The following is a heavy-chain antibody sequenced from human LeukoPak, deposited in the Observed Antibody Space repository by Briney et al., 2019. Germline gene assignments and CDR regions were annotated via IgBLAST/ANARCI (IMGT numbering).Heavy chain of an antibody. D-gene: IGHD3-3*01. J-gene: IGHJ4*02. CDR1: GGTLSSYA. Sequence: ASVKVSCKASGGTLSSYAISWVRQAPGQGLEWMGGIIPIFGTANYAQKFQGRVTITADESTSTAYMELSSLRSEDTAVYYCARHTIFGVVPFDYWGQGTLVTVSS. CDR3: ARHTIFGVVPFDY. V-gene: IGHV1-69*13. CDR2: IIPIFGTA.